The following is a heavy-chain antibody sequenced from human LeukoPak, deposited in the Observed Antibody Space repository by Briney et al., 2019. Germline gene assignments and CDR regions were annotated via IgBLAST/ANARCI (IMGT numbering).Heavy chain of an antibody. J-gene: IGHJ5*02. V-gene: IGHV3-48*03. Sequence: GGSLRLSCVASGFSFNTYEMNWVRQAPGKGLEWISYISVGGSDEDYADSVKGRFSVSRDNAKNSLFLQMNSLRVRDTAVYYCARDVGFNNGWPAWGQGTLVTVSS. CDR1: GFSFNTYE. D-gene: IGHD6-19*01. CDR2: ISVGGSDE. CDR3: ARDVGFNNGWPA.